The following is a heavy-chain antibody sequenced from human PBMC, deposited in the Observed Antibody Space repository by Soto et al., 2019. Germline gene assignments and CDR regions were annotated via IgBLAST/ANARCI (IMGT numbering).Heavy chain of an antibody. Sequence: GGSLRLSCAASGFTFSSYAMSWVRQAPGKGLEWVSAISGSGGSTYYADSVKGRFTISRDNSKNTLYLQMSSLRAEDTAVYYCAKDGSWPYYFDYWGQGTLVTAPQ. CDR2: ISGSGGST. CDR3: AKDGSWPYYFDY. D-gene: IGHD6-13*01. CDR1: GFTFSSYA. V-gene: IGHV3-23*01. J-gene: IGHJ4*02.